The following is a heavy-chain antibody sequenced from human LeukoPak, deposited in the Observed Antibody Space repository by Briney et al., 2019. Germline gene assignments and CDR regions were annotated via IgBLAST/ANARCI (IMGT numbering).Heavy chain of an antibody. V-gene: IGHV4-34*01. CDR1: GGSFSGYY. Sequence: SETLSLTCAVYGGSFSGYYWSWIRQPPGKGLEWIGEINHSGSTNYNPSLKSRVTISVDTSKNQFSLKLSSVTAADTDVYYCARGFHAPHCTNGVCNLSGRLNYYYYGMDVWGQGTTVTVSS. CDR3: ARGFHAPHCTNGVCNLSGRLNYYYYGMDV. CDR2: INHSGST. D-gene: IGHD2-8*01. J-gene: IGHJ6*02.